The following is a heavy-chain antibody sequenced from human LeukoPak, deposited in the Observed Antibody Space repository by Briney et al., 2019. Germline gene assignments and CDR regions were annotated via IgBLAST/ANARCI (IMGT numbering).Heavy chain of an antibody. CDR2: IVVGSGNT. Sequence: GASVKVSCKASGFTFTSSAVQWVRQARGQRLEWIGWIVVGSGNTNYAQKFQERVTITRDMSTSTAYMELSSLRSEDTAVYYCAADPGFIAAAGSGFDYWGQGTLVTVSS. J-gene: IGHJ4*02. CDR1: GFTFTSSA. V-gene: IGHV1-58*01. D-gene: IGHD6-13*01. CDR3: AADPGFIAAAGSGFDY.